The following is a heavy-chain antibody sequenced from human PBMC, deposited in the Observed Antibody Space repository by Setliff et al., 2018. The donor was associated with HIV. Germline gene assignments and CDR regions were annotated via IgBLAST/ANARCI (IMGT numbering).Heavy chain of an antibody. CDR2: VFYNGDT. CDR1: GGSIRSYY. V-gene: IGHV4-59*08. D-gene: IGHD3-3*01. CDR3: ARQMTIPGVAVTPVDY. Sequence: SETLSLTCTVSGGSIRSYYWSWIRQSPGKGLEWIGYVFYNGDTAYNPSLKSRLTISVDTSKSQFSLKLTSVTAAATAVYYCARQMTIPGVAVTPVDYWGQGALVTVSS. J-gene: IGHJ4*02.